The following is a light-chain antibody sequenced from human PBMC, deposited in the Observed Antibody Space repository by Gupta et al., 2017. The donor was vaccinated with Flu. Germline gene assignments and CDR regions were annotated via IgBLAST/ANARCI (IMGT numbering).Light chain of an antibody. CDR3: RQHKNRPPCT. Sequence: SSLLASVGDGRIITCQPGQEIEKYLAWYQQKQRKAPKLLINETSYWLPGVASWFRGGGSGGNFSFTSSGRQDEDVAASFCRQHKNRPPCTFGQGTKVDI. V-gene: IGKV1-33*01. CDR1: QEIEKY. J-gene: IGKJ2*02. CDR2: ETS.